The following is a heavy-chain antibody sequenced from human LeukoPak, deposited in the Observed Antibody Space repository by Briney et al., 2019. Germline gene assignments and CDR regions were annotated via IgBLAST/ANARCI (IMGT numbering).Heavy chain of an antibody. CDR1: GFTFRSYG. D-gene: IGHD6-13*01. CDR3: AKDGAAAGTGDFDY. CDR2: VWYDGSNK. Sequence: GGSLRLSCAASGFTFRSYGIHWVRQAPGKGLEWVAVVWYDGSNKYYADSVKGRFTISRDNSKNTLYLQMNSLRAEDTAVYYCAKDGAAAGTGDFDYWGQGTLVTVSS. V-gene: IGHV3-30*02. J-gene: IGHJ4*02.